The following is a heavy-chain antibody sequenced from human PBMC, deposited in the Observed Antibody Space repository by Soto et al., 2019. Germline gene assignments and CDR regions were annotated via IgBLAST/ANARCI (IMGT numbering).Heavy chain of an antibody. V-gene: IGHV4-61*01. D-gene: IGHD2-2*01. Sequence: PSETLSLTCTVSGGSVSSGSYYWSWIRQPPGKGLEWIGYIYYSGSTNYNPSLKSRVTISVDTSKNQLSLKLSSVTAADTAVYYCARHDAEDIVVVPAAYFDYWGQGTLVTVSS. CDR2: IYYSGST. CDR1: GGSVSSGSYY. J-gene: IGHJ4*02. CDR3: ARHDAEDIVVVPAAYFDY.